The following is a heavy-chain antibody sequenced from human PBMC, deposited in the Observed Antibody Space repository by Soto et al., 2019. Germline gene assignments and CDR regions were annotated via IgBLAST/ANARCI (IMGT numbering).Heavy chain of an antibody. V-gene: IGHV3-9*01. CDR2: ISWNSGSI. J-gene: IGHJ4*02. Sequence: GGSLRLSCAASGFTFDDYAMHWVRQAPGKGLEWVSGISWNSGSIGYADSVKGRFTISRDNAKNSLYLQMNSLRAEDTALYYCAKDIARSDYGDYVGFDYWGQGTLVTVSS. CDR3: AKDIARSDYGDYVGFDY. D-gene: IGHD4-17*01. CDR1: GFTFDDYA.